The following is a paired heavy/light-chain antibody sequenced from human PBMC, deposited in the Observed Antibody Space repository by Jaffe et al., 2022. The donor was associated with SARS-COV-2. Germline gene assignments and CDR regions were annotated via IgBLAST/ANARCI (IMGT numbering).Heavy chain of an antibody. CDR1: GYTFTTLD. D-gene: IGHD6-13*01. CDR3: ARGIAAGFDY. Sequence: QVQLVQSGAEVKKPGASVKVSCKASGYTFTTLDINWVRQAPGQGLEWMGWMSPNSDDTGYAQKFQGRVTMTRDASISTAYMELSSLRSEDTAVYYCARGIAAGFDYWGQGTLVTVSS. CDR2: MSPNSDDT. V-gene: IGHV1-8*01. J-gene: IGHJ4*02.
Light chain of an antibody. CDR1: SGISVDTYR. Sequence: QAVLTQPSSLSASPGASASLTCTFRSGISVDTYRIYWYQQKPGSPPQYLLNYKSDSDKEKDSGVPSRFSGSKDASANAGILLISGLQSEDEADYYCMIWHSSAYVFGTGTKVTVL. V-gene: IGLV5-45*02. CDR2: YKSDSDK. CDR3: MIWHSSAYV. J-gene: IGLJ1*01.